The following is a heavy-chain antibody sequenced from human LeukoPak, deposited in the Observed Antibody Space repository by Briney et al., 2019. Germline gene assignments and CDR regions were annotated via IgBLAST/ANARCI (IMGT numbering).Heavy chain of an antibody. CDR3: ARDEGWDYYDSSGFDC. Sequence: SETLSLTCTVSGYSISSGYYWGWIRQPPGKGLEWIGSIYYSGSTYYNPSLKSRVTISVDTSKNQFSLKLSSVTAADTAVYYCARDEGWDYYDSSGFDCWGQGTLVTVSS. CDR2: IYYSGST. D-gene: IGHD3-22*01. CDR1: GYSISSGYY. V-gene: IGHV4-38-2*02. J-gene: IGHJ4*02.